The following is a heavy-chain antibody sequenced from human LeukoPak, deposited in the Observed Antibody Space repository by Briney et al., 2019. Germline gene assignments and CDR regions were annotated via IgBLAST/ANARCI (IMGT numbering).Heavy chain of an antibody. V-gene: IGHV3-30*02. D-gene: IGHD1-14*01. J-gene: IGHJ3*02. CDR2: IQYDGNNK. CDR1: GFIFKIYG. Sequence: GGSLRLSCAASGFIFKIYGMHWVRQAPGKGLEWMLFIQYDGNNKYYADSVKGRFTISRDNSKNMLYLEMNSLRPEDTAVYYCAKAGITGAFDIWGQGTMVTVSS. CDR3: AKAGITGAFDI.